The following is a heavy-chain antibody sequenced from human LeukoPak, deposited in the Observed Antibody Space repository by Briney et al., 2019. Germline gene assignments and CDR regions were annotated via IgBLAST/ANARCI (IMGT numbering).Heavy chain of an antibody. D-gene: IGHD4-17*01. CDR3: ARDPAYGALAY. V-gene: IGHV3-7*01. Sequence: GGSLRLSCAASGFTFSSDYMSWVRQTPGKGLQWVAKINPDGSGIAYGDSVKGRFSISRDNAKNSLYLQMNSLRADDTAIYYCARDPAYGALAYWSQGILVTVSS. CDR2: INPDGSGI. J-gene: IGHJ4*02. CDR1: GFTFSSDY.